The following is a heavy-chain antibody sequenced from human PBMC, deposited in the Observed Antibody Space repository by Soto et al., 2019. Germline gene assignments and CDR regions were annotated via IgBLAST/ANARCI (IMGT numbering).Heavy chain of an antibody. J-gene: IGHJ5*02. D-gene: IGHD3-3*01. V-gene: IGHV4-39*01. CDR3: ARLRGASLRFLEWLLSNWFDP. CDR2: IYYSGST. Sequence: SETLSLTCTVSGGSISSSSYYWGWIRQPPGKGLEWIGSIYYSGSTYYNPSLKSRVTISVDTSKNQFSLKLSSVTAADTAVYYCARLRGASLRFLEWLLSNWFDPWGQGTLVTVS. CDR1: GGSISSSSYY.